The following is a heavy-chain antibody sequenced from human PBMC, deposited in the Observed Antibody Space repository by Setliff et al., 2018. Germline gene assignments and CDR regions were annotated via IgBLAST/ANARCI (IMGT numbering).Heavy chain of an antibody. Sequence: SVKVSCKASGGTFSSYGISWVRQAPGQGLEWMGGTIPIFGTTDYAQKFQGRVIFTRDTSASTAYMELSSLRSEDTAVFYCARDREQLVPTTRVFLSYFMDVWGKGTTVTVS. CDR2: TIPIFGTT. CDR1: GGTFSSYG. CDR3: ARDREQLVPTTRVFLSYFMDV. J-gene: IGHJ6*03. D-gene: IGHD6-6*01. V-gene: IGHV1-69*05.